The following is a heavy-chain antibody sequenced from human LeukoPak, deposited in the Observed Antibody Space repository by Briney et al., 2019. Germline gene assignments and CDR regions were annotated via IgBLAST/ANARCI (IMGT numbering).Heavy chain of an antibody. D-gene: IGHD3-10*01. Sequence: SETLSLTCTVSGGSISSSSYYWGWIRQPPGKGLEWIGSIYYSGSTYYNPSLKSRVTISVDTSKNQFSLKLSSVTAADTAVYYCARRELWFGELWGGTYDHWGQGTLVTVSS. CDR1: GGSISSSSYY. CDR3: ARRELWFGELWGGTYDH. J-gene: IGHJ4*02. V-gene: IGHV4-39*01. CDR2: IYYSGST.